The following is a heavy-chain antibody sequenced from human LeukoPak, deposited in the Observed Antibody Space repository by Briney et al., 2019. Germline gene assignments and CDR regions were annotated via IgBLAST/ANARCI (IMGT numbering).Heavy chain of an antibody. CDR3: ARYVTAPFAAFDI. CDR1: GYSISSGYY. V-gene: IGHV4-38-2*02. CDR2: IYHSGST. D-gene: IGHD3-10*02. Sequence: PSETLSLTCTVSGYSISSGYYWGWIRQPPGKGLEWIGSIYHSGSTYYNPSLKSRVTISVDTSKNQFSLKLSSVTAADTAAYYCARYVTAPFAAFDIWGQGRMVTVSS. J-gene: IGHJ3*02.